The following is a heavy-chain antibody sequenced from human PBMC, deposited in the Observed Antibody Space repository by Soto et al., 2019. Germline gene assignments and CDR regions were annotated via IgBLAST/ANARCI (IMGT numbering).Heavy chain of an antibody. CDR2: SYHSGST. V-gene: IGHV4-30-2*01. CDR1: RGSISIRGYF. CDR3: ARDLTGLFDY. Sequence: PSETLWFTCALSRGSISIRGYFWSWIRQPPGKGLEWIGYSYHSGSTYYNPSLKSRVTISVDRSKNQFSLKLSSLTAADTAVYYCARDLTGLFDYWGQGTLVTGSS. J-gene: IGHJ4*02.